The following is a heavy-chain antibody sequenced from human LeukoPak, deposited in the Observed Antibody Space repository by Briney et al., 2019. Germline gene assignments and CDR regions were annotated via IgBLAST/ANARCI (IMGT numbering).Heavy chain of an antibody. D-gene: IGHD2-2*01. J-gene: IGHJ4*02. CDR2: IKQDGSEK. Sequence: PGGSLRLSCAASEFTVSSSYMSWVRQAPGKGLEWVANIKQDGSEKYYVDSVKGRFTISRDNAKNSLYLQMNSLRAEDTAVYYCAKVIEVAACSSTSCYTFDYWGQGTLVTVSS. V-gene: IGHV3-7*01. CDR3: AKVIEVAACSSTSCYTFDY. CDR1: EFTVSSSY.